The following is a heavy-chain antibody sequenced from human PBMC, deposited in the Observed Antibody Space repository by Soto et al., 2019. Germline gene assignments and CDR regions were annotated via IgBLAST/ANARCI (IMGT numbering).Heavy chain of an antibody. CDR3: SKLRDLHFEN. CDR1: GFTFTNAW. V-gene: IGHV3-15*01. CDR2: IKSKTGGETT. Sequence: EVQLVESGGGLIKPGGSLRLSCAASGFTFTNAWLTWVRQVPGRGLEWIGRIKSKTGGETTDYSAPVKGRFTIHRDDSENTPYLQMNSLIVEDTAIYFWSKLRDLHFENWGQGTLVTVST. D-gene: IGHD1-1*01. J-gene: IGHJ4*02.